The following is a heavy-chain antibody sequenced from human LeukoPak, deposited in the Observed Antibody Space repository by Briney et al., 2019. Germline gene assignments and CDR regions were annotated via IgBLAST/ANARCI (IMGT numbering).Heavy chain of an antibody. CDR3: ARDSYDSSGYYSDNFDY. CDR1: GFTFSSYS. V-gene: IGHV3-21*01. Sequence: GGSLRLSCAASGFTFSSYSMNWVRQAPGKGLEWVSSISSSSSYIYYADSVKGRSTISRDNAKNSLYLQMNSLRAEDTAVYYCARDSYDSSGYYSDNFDYWGQGTLVTVSS. J-gene: IGHJ4*02. CDR2: ISSSSSYI. D-gene: IGHD3-22*01.